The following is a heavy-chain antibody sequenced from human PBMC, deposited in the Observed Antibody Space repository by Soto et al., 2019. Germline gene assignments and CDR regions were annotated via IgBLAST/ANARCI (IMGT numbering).Heavy chain of an antibody. J-gene: IGHJ5*02. Sequence: QCPLVQSGAEVKKPGASVKVSCTASGNTFTNFGVTWVRQAPGQGLEWMGWISAYTDDPNYAQKFQGRVTMTIDTSTSTAYLDLRSLTSDDTAVYYCARVIPGAEAWFDPWGQGTLVTVSS. CDR3: ARVIPGAEAWFDP. D-gene: IGHD2-2*01. V-gene: IGHV1-18*01. CDR2: ISAYTDDP. CDR1: GNTFTNFG.